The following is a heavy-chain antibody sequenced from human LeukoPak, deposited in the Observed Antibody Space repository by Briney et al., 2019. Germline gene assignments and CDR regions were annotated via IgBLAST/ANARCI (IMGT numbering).Heavy chain of an antibody. CDR2: INPNSGGT. CDR3: ARDQGSIFGAQYFQH. V-gene: IGHV1-2*02. Sequence: ASVKVSCKASGYTFTGYYMHWVRQSPGQGLEWMGWINPNSGGTNYAQKFQGRVTMTRDTSISTAYMELSRLRSDDTAVYYCARDQGSIFGAQYFQHWGQGTLATVSS. CDR1: GYTFTGYY. D-gene: IGHD3-3*01. J-gene: IGHJ1*01.